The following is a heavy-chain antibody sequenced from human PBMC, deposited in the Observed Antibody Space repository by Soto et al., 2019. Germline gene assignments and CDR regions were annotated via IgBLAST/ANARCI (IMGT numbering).Heavy chain of an antibody. CDR2: ISSSSSTI. J-gene: IGHJ4*02. CDR1: GFTFSSYS. CDR3: ARDLNLGSFDY. V-gene: IGHV3-48*01. Sequence: EVQLVESGGGLVQPGGSLRLSCAASGFTFSSYSMNWVRQAQGKGLEWVSYISSSSSTIYYADSVKGRFTISRDNAKNSLYLHMNSLRAEDTAVYYCARDLNLGSFDYWGQGTLVTVSS.